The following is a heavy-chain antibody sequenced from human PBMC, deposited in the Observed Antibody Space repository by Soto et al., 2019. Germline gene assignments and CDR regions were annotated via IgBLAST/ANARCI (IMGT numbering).Heavy chain of an antibody. Sequence: EVQLVESGGGLVQPGRSLRLSCVASGFIADDYAMHWIRQAPGKGLEWVSGISSNSATINYADSVKGRFTISRDNAKNSLFLQMNSLRPEDTAFYYCVKDMKWGGMTTIHYFDSWGQGTLVTVSS. CDR3: VKDMKWGGMTTIHYFDS. J-gene: IGHJ4*02. CDR2: ISSNSATI. CDR1: GFIADDYA. D-gene: IGHD4-17*01. V-gene: IGHV3-9*02.